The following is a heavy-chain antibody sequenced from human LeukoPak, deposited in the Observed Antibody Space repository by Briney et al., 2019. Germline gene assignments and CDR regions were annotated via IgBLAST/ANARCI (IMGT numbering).Heavy chain of an antibody. J-gene: IGHJ5*02. D-gene: IGHD5-18*01. V-gene: IGHV3-30-3*02. Sequence: GGSLRLSCAASGFTFSSYAMHWVRQAPGKGLEWVAVISYDGSNKYYADSVKGRFTISRDNSKNTLYLQMNSLRAEDTAVYYCAKSSVDTALPHWFDPWGQGTLVTVSS. CDR3: AKSSVDTALPHWFDP. CDR2: ISYDGSNK. CDR1: GFTFSSYA.